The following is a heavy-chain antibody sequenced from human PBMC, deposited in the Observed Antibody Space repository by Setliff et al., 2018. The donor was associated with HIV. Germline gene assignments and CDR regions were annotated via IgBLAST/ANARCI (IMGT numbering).Heavy chain of an antibody. D-gene: IGHD5-12*01. CDR2: IYYSGGT. V-gene: IGHV4-59*11. J-gene: IGHJ5*02. CDR1: GGSISSHY. CDR3: ARAYSGYDGSWFDP. Sequence: SETLSLTCTVSGGSISSHYWSWIRQTPGKGLQWIGYIYYSGGTYYNTSLKNRLTISVDTYKNQFSLKLSSVTAADTAVYYCARAYSGYDGSWFDPWGQGALVTVSS.